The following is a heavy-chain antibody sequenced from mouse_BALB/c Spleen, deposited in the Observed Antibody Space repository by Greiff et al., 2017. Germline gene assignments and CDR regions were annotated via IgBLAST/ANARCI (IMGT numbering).Heavy chain of an antibody. CDR2: ISSGSSTI. Sequence: EVKLVESGGGLVQPGGSRKLSCAASGFTFSSFGMHWVRQAPEKGLEWVAYISSGSSTIYYADTVKGRFTISRDNPKNTLFLQMTSLRSEDTAMYYCARGLTGTLPFAYWGQGTLVTVSA. V-gene: IGHV5-17*02. CDR3: ARGLTGTLPFAY. J-gene: IGHJ3*01. CDR1: GFTFSSFG. D-gene: IGHD4-1*01.